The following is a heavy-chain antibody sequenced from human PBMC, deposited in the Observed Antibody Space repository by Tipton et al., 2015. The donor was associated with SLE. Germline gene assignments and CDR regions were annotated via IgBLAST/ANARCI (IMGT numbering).Heavy chain of an antibody. Sequence: TLSLTCTVSGGSVSSSSKYWAWIRQPPGKGLVWIGSIYYTGTTTYYNSFLKSRVTMSVDTSKNQFSLKLSSVTAADTAVYYCARDSITMVQGDTVSLSWLDPWGQGSLVTVSS. CDR2: IYYTGTTT. D-gene: IGHD3-10*01. J-gene: IGHJ5*02. CDR3: ARDSITMVQGDTVSLSWLDP. CDR1: GGSVSSSSKY. V-gene: IGHV4-39*07.